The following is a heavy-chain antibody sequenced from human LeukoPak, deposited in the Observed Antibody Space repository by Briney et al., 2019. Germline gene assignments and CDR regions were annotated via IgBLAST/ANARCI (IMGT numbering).Heavy chain of an antibody. V-gene: IGHV4-34*01. CDR1: GGSFSGYY. Sequence: SETLSLTCAVYGGSFSGYYWSWIRQPPGKGLEWIGEINHSGSTNYNPSLKSRVTISVDTSKNQFSLKLSSVTAADTAVYYCARLLRDYWGQGTLVTVSS. D-gene: IGHD2/OR15-2a*01. J-gene: IGHJ4*02. CDR2: INHSGST. CDR3: ARLLRDY.